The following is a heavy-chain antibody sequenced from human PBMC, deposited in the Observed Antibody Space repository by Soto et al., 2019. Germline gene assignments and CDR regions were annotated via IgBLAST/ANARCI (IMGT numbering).Heavy chain of an antibody. CDR2: ICHSGST. CDR3: APGQVVAAQH. CDR1: GGSISSGGYS. D-gene: IGHD2-15*01. J-gene: IGHJ4*02. V-gene: IGHV4-30-2*01. Sequence: QLQLQESGSGLVKPSQTLSLTCAVSGGSISSGGYSWSWIRQPPGKGLEWIGYICHSGSTYYNPSLKCRLTISVDRSKNQFSLKLRSVTAADTAVYYCAPGQVVAAQHWGQGTLVTVSS.